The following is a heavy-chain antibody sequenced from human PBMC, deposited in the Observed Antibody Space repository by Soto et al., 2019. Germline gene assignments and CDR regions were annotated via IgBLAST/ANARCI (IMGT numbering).Heavy chain of an antibody. V-gene: IGHV1-24*01. CDR3: ATVALNYNDSSGYYNNWFDP. D-gene: IGHD3-22*01. CDR1: GYSHTEFS. J-gene: IGHJ5*02. CDR2: FDPEDGET. Sequence: QVHLVQSGAEVKKPGASVKVSCRVFGYSHTEFSMHWVRQAPGEGFEWMGGFDPEDGETIYAQRFQGRVTMTEDTSTDTTYMELSSLRSEDTAVYYCATVALNYNDSSGYYNNWFDPWGQGTLVTVSS.